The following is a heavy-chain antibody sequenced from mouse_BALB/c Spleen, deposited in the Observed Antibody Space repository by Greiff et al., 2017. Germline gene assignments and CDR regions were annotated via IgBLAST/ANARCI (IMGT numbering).Heavy chain of an antibody. CDR1: GFTFSSFG. CDR3: ARLGLGRMDY. J-gene: IGHJ4*01. D-gene: IGHD4-1*01. Sequence: VQLQQSGGGLVQPGGSRKLSCAASGFTFSSFGMHWVRQAPEKGLEWVAYISSGSSTIYYADTVKGRFTISRDNPKNTLFLQMTSLRSEDTAMYYCARLGLGRMDYWGQGTSVTVSS. CDR2: ISSGSSTI. V-gene: IGHV5-17*02.